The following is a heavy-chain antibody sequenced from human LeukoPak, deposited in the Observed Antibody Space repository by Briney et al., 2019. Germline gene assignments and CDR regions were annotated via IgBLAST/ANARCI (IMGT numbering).Heavy chain of an antibody. J-gene: IGHJ5*02. Sequence: PSETLSLTCTVSGGSISSYYWSWIRQPAGKGLEWIGRIYTSGSTNYNPSLKSRVTISVDKSKNQFSLKLSSATAADTALYYCARGGAIVSWFDPWGQGTLVTVSS. CDR3: ARGGAIVSWFDP. CDR2: IYTSGST. V-gene: IGHV4-4*07. D-gene: IGHD2/OR15-2a*01. CDR1: GGSISSYY.